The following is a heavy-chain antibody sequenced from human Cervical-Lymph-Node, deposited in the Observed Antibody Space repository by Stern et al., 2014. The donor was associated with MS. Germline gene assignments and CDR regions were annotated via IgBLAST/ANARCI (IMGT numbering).Heavy chain of an antibody. CDR3: ARIRFTHHWDAFDI. D-gene: IGHD1-1*01. V-gene: IGHV2-70*01. CDR2: IDWDDDK. CDR1: GFSLSTSGMC. J-gene: IGHJ3*02. Sequence: QITLKESGPALVKPTQTLTLTCTFSGFSLSTSGMCVSWIRQPPGKALEWLALIDWDDDKYYSTSLKTRLTISKDTSKNQVVLTMTNMDPVDTATYYCARIRFTHHWDAFDIWGQGTMVTVSS.